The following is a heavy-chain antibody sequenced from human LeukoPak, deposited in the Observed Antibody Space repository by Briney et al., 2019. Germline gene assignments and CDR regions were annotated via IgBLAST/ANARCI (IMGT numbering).Heavy chain of an antibody. CDR3: ARAPRYYDFWSGYSSYYYYGMDV. Sequence: PSETLSLTCAVYGGSFSGYYWCWIRQPPRKGLEWIGEINHSRSTNYNPPLKSRVTITVDTSKNQFSLKLNSVTAADTAVYYCARAPRYYDFWSGYSSYYYYGMDVWGQGTTVTVSS. J-gene: IGHJ6*02. CDR1: GGSFSGYY. CDR2: INHSRST. V-gene: IGHV4-34*01. D-gene: IGHD3-3*01.